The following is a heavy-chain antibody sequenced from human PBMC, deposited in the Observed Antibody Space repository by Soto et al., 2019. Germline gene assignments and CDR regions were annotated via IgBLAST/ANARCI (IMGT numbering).Heavy chain of an antibody. CDR3: AKYNSISDGGWFDP. V-gene: IGHV4-61*01. Sequence: SETLSLTCTVSGGSVSGGNHYWIWIRHPPGKGLEWIGYIYDSGSNNYNPSLKSRVTISEDTSKNQFSLKLRSVTAADTAVYYCAKYNSISDGGWFDPWGQGTLVTVSS. J-gene: IGHJ5*02. CDR1: GGSVSGGNHY. CDR2: IYDSGSN. D-gene: IGHD2-2*01.